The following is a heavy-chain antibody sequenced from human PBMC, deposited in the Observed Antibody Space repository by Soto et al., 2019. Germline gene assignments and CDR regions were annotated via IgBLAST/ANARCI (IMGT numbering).Heavy chain of an antibody. CDR3: AKGLSTNWSSDFDN. J-gene: IGHJ4*02. Sequence: QVQLVESGGGAVQPGRSLRLSCAASGFTFSRYGMQWVCQAPGKGLEWVAVISFDASHKYYADSVKGRFTISRDNSKNTLYLEMNSLRAEDTALYYCAKGLSTNWSSDFDNGGQGTLVIVSS. D-gene: IGHD3-22*01. CDR1: GFTFSRYG. V-gene: IGHV3-30*18. CDR2: ISFDASHK.